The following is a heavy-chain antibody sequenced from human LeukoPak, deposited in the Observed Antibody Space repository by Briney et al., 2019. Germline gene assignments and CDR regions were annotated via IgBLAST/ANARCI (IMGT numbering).Heavy chain of an antibody. Sequence: GGSLRLSCAASGFTVSSNYMSWVRQAPGKGLEWVSVIYSGGSTYYADSVKGRFTISRDNAKNSLSLRMNSLSAEDTAVYYCATGYSSGWYFYFQHWGQGSLVSVSS. J-gene: IGHJ1*01. CDR2: IYSGGST. CDR1: GFTVSSNY. V-gene: IGHV3-53*01. D-gene: IGHD6-19*01. CDR3: ATGYSSGWYFYFQH.